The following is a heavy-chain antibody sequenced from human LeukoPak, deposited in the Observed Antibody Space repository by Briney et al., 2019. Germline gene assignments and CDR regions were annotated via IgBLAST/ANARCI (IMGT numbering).Heavy chain of an antibody. CDR1: GGSISSYY. D-gene: IGHD3-22*01. V-gene: IGHV4-59*01. J-gene: IGHJ3*02. CDR3: ARGPYSYDSSGAFDI. CDR2: IYYSGST. Sequence: PSETLSLTCTVSGGSISSYYWSWIRQPPGKGLEWIGYIYYSGSTNYNPSLKSRVTISVDTSKNQFSLKLSSVTAADAAVYFCARGPYSYDSSGAFDIWGQGTMVTVSS.